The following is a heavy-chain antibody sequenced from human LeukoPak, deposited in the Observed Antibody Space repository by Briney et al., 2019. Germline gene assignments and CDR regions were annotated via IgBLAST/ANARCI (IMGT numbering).Heavy chain of an antibody. D-gene: IGHD2-2*01. V-gene: IGHV3-23*01. CDR1: GFPFDDYG. Sequence: GGSLRLSCAASGFPFDDYGMSWVRQAPGKGLEWVSAISGRGGSTYYADSVKGRFTISRDNSKNTLSLQMNSLRAEDTAVYYCAKDAPVNIVVVPAANSWGQGTLVTVSS. CDR3: AKDAPVNIVVVPAANS. J-gene: IGHJ4*02. CDR2: ISGRGGST.